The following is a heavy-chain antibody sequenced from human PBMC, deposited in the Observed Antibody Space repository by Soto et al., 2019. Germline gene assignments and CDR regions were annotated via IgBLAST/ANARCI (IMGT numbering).Heavy chain of an antibody. CDR3: AKSAGWNIVVVPAAPS. D-gene: IGHD2-2*01. CDR1: GFTFSTYA. CDR2: ISGSGGST. J-gene: IGHJ5*02. V-gene: IGHV3-23*01. Sequence: VGSVRLSCAASGFTFSTYAMSWVRQAPGKGLEWVSAISGSGGSTYYADSVKGRFTISRDNSKNTLYLQMNSLRAEDTAVYYCAKSAGWNIVVVPAAPSWGQGTLVTVSS.